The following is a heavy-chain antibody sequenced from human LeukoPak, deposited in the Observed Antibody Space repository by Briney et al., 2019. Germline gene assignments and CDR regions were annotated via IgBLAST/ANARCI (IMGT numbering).Heavy chain of an antibody. D-gene: IGHD6-13*01. CDR1: GYTFTSYY. CDR3: ARVRGDSSWYGLGY. CDR2: INPDSGGT. Sequence: ASMKVSCKTSGYTFTSYYIHWVRQAPGQGLEWMGWINPDSGGTNYAQKFQGRVTMTRDTSISAGYMELSGLRPDDTAVFYCARVRGDSSWYGLGYWGQGTLVSVSS. V-gene: IGHV1-2*02. J-gene: IGHJ4*02.